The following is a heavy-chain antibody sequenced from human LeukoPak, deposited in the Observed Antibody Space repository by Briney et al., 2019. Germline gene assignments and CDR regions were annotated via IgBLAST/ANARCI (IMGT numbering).Heavy chain of an antibody. CDR1: GGSINSYY. J-gene: IGHJ4*02. Sequence: SETLFLTCTVSGGSINSYYWTWIRQPPGKGLEWIGYIYYSGSTNYNPSLKSRVTISVDTSKNQFSLTLSSVTAADTAVYYCARGRSNSDYWGQGTLATVSS. V-gene: IGHV4-59*01. CDR3: ARGRSNSDY. CDR2: IYYSGST. D-gene: IGHD3/OR15-3a*01.